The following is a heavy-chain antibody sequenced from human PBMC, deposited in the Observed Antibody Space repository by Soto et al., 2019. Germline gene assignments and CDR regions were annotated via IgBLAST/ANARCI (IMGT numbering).Heavy chain of an antibody. Sequence: SETLSLTCTVSGGSISSGDYYWSWIRQPPGKGLEWIGYIYYSGSTYYNPSLKSRATISVDTSKNQFSLKLSSVTAADTAVYYCARVAPNGSWALDYWGQGTLVTVSS. J-gene: IGHJ4*02. CDR2: IYYSGST. V-gene: IGHV4-30-4*08. CDR3: ARVAPNGSWALDY. CDR1: GGSISSGDYY. D-gene: IGHD6-13*01.